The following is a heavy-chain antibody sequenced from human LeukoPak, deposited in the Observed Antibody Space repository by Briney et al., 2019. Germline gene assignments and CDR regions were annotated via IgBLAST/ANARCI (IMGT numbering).Heavy chain of an antibody. V-gene: IGHV3-30*18. CDR1: GFTFSSYA. D-gene: IGHD3-10*01. Sequence: RTGGSLRLSCAASGFTFSSYAMSWVRQAPGKGLEWVAVISYDGSNKYYADSVKGRFTISRDKSKNTLYLQMNSLRAEDTAVYYCAKDRSYGSGSYSFDPWGQGTLVTVSS. CDR2: ISYDGSNK. CDR3: AKDRSYGSGSYSFDP. J-gene: IGHJ5*02.